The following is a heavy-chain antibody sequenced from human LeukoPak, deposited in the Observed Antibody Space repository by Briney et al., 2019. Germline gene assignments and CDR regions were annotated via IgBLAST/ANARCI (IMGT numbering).Heavy chain of an antibody. CDR3: AKDNYYYDSSGSKFYYFDY. J-gene: IGHJ4*02. V-gene: IGHV3-23*01. CDR1: GFTFRGYA. Sequence: GGSLRLSCAASGFTFRGYAMSWVRQAPGKGLEWVSSFSGSGGSTYYGDCVEGRFTISRDNSKNTLYLQINSLRAEYTAFYYCAKDNYYYDSSGSKFYYFDYWGQGTLVTVSS. D-gene: IGHD3-22*01. CDR2: FSGSGGST.